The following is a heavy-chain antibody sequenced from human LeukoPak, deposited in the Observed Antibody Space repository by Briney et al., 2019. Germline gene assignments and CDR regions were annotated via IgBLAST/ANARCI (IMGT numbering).Heavy chain of an antibody. J-gene: IGHJ4*02. CDR2: IIPIFGTA. V-gene: IGHV1-69*01. CDR1: GGTFSSYA. Sequence: SVKFSCKASGGTFSSYAISWVRQAPGQGLEWMGGIIPIFGTANYAQKFQGRVTITADESTSTAYMELSSLRSEDTAVYYCARVSQLGNTPLPFDYWGQGTLVTVSS. CDR3: ARVSQLGNTPLPFDY. D-gene: IGHD7-27*01.